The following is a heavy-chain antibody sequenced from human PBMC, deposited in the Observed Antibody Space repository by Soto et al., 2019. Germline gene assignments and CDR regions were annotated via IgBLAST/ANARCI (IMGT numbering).Heavy chain of an antibody. V-gene: IGHV6-1*01. Sequence: TLSRTCAMSGDSVASTTSAWNWIRQSPSRGLEWLGRTYYRSRWYHDYAVSVRSRVTINPDTSNNQFSLQLNSVTPEDTAVYYCARDPSYSYGMHVWGQATTVTSP. CDR3: ARDPSYSYGMHV. J-gene: IGHJ6*02. CDR2: TYYRSRWYH. CDR1: GDSVASTTSA.